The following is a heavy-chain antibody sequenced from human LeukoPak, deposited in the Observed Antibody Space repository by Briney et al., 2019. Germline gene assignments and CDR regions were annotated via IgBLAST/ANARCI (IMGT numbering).Heavy chain of an antibody. CDR3: ARRVTFGGGINYYYYYYMDV. Sequence: TGGSLRLSCVASGFTFSSYGMNWVRQAPGKGLEWVSYIGSSSNTIYYADSVKGRFTISRDNDRNLLSLQMNSLRAEDTAVYYCARRVTFGGGINYYYYYYMDVWGKGTTVTVSS. CDR1: GFTFSSYG. D-gene: IGHD3-16*01. CDR2: IGSSSNTI. J-gene: IGHJ6*03. V-gene: IGHV3-48*01.